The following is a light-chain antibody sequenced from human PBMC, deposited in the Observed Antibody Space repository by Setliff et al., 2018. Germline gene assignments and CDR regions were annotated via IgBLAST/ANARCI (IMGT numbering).Light chain of an antibody. CDR1: SSDVGSYDL. J-gene: IGLJ1*01. CDR3: NAYTSRSTYV. Sequence: QSALTQPASVSGSPGQSITISCSGTSSDVGSYDLVSWYQQHPGKAPKLIIYNVSGRPSGVSHHFSGSKSDNTASLTISGLQAEDEADYYCNAYTSRSTYVFGSGTKVTVL. V-gene: IGLV2-14*03. CDR2: NVS.